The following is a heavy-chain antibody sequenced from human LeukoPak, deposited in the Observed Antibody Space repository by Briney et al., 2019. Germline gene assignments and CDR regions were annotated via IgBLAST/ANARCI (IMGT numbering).Heavy chain of an antibody. CDR3: AREIQIAAAFDY. J-gene: IGHJ4*02. CDR2: IIPIFGTA. CDR1: GDTFSSYA. D-gene: IGHD6-13*01. Sequence: SVKVSCKASGDTFSSYAISWVRQAPGQGLEWMGGIIPIFGTANYAQKFQGRVTITADESTSTAYMELSSLRSEDTAVYYCAREIQIAAAFDYWGQGTLVTVSS. V-gene: IGHV1-69*13.